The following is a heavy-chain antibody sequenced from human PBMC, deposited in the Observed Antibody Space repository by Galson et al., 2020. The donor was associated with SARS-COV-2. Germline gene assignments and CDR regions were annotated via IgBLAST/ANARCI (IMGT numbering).Heavy chain of an antibody. CDR1: GFTFSNYW. D-gene: IGHD6-13*01. CDR2: INNCGRST. J-gene: IGHJ6*03. Sequence: GSLKLSFSASGFTFSNYWMHLGRQAPGKGLVVVSRINNCGRSTSYADSGKGRFTLPRDNAKNTLYPQMNSLRAEDTAVYYCASGSYSSSWYSYYYYYMDVWGKGTTVTVSS. CDR3: ASGSYSSSWYSYYYYYMDV. V-gene: IGHV3-74*01.